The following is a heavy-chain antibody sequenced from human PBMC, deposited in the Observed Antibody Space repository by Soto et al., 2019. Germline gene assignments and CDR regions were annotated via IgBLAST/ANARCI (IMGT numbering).Heavy chain of an antibody. D-gene: IGHD6-25*01. V-gene: IGHV4-39*01. CDR3: AGQTFTIAAASYGRSNWFDP. J-gene: IGHJ5*02. CDR2: IYFTGNT. CDR1: GGSITSSSHF. Sequence: QLQLQESGPGVVKPSETLFLTCTVSGGSITSSSHFWGWVRQPPGKGLEWIGTIYFTGNTYYTPSLKSQLTMSIDTSKNKFSLRLNSVTAADTAVYYCAGQTFTIAAASYGRSNWFDPWGPGTLVTVSS.